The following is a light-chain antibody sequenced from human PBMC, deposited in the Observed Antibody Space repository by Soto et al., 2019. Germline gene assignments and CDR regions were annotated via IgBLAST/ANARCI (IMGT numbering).Light chain of an antibody. CDR2: YTS. J-gene: IGKJ3*01. V-gene: IGKV3-15*01. CDR1: QSVGSH. Sequence: EIVMTQSPATLSVSPGERATLSCRACQSVGSHLAWYQQKPGQAPRLLIYYTSTRATGIPARFSGRGSGTEFTLNISSLQSEDFAVYYCHQYNNWPLTFGPGTKVDIK. CDR3: HQYNNWPLT.